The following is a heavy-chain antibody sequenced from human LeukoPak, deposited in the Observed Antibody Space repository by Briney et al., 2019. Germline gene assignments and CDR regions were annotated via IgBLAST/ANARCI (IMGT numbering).Heavy chain of an antibody. CDR1: GFTFSSYA. Sequence: GGSLRLSCAASGFTFSSYAMSWVRQAPGKGLEWVSAISGSGGSTYYADSVKGRFTISRDNSKNTLYLQMNSLRAEDTAVYYCARGSLTTELPNGFDPWGQGTLVTVSS. CDR3: ARGSLTTELPNGFDP. CDR2: ISGSGGST. V-gene: IGHV3-23*01. D-gene: IGHD1-7*01. J-gene: IGHJ5*02.